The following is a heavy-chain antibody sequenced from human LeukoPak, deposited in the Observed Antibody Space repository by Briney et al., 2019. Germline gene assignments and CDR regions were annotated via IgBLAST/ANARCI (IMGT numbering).Heavy chain of an antibody. CDR1: GYTFTGYY. D-gene: IGHD2-21*02. CDR3: ARDAAYCGGHCYSDY. Sequence: ASVKVSCKASGYTFTGYYMHWVRQAPGQGLEWMGWINPNSGGTNYAQKFQGRVTMTRDTSISTAYMELSRLRSDDTAVYYCARDAAYCGGHCYSDYWGQGTLVTVSS. CDR2: INPNSGGT. V-gene: IGHV1-2*02. J-gene: IGHJ4*02.